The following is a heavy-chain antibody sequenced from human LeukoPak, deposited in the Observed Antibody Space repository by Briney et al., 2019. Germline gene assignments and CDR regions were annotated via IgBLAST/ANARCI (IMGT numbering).Heavy chain of an antibody. CDR1: GFTFSRYA. CDR3: ARELTSQGYFDR. D-gene: IGHD3-9*01. CDR2: MSGTGDRT. J-gene: IGHJ4*02. V-gene: IGHV3-23*01. Sequence: GGSLRLSCAASGFTFSRYAMSWVRQAPGKGLEWVSAMSGTGDRTYYPDSVKGRFTISRDNSKNTPYLQMNSLRAEDTAVYFCARELTSQGYFDRWGQGTLVTVSS.